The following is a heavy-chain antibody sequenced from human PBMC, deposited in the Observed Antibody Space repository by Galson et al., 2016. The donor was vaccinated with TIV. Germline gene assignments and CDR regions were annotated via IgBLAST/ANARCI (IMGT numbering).Heavy chain of an antibody. V-gene: IGHV1-69*06. CDR3: ATFAACGGDCYYLDY. CDR2: IIGVFAAV. Sequence: SVKVSCKGSGGPFRSYAISWVRQAPGQGLEWMGGIIGVFAAVTYAQKFQGRVTITADKSTNTAYMELSSLRSEDTAMYYCATFAACGGDCYYLDYWGQGTLVTVSS. J-gene: IGHJ4*02. D-gene: IGHD2-21*02. CDR1: GGPFRSYA.